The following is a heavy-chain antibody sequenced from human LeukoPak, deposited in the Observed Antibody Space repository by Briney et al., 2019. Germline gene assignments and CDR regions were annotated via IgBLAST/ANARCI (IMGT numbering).Heavy chain of an antibody. D-gene: IGHD6-13*01. CDR3: ASASSSSWEGADYYYYYYMDV. J-gene: IGHJ6*03. CDR1: GYTFTGYY. CDR2: INPNSGGT. Sequence: GASVKVSCKASGYTFTGYYIDWVRQAPGQGLEWMGRINPNSGGTNYAQKFQGRVTMTRDTSISTAYMELSRLRSDDTAVYYCASASSSSWEGADYYYYYYMDVWGKGTTVTISS. V-gene: IGHV1-2*02.